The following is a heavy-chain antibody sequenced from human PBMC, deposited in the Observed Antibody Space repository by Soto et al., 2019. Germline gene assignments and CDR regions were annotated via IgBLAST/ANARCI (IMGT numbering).Heavy chain of an antibody. J-gene: IGHJ3*02. CDR1: GYTFTSYD. V-gene: IGHV1-8*01. CDR2: MNPNSGNT. Sequence: GASVKVSCKASGYTFTSYDINWVRQATGQGLEWMGWMNPNSGNTGYAQKFQGRVTMTRNTSISTAYMELSSLRSEDTAVYYCARFPPPGYCSGGSCYPSDAFDIWGQGTMVPVSS. CDR3: ARFPPPGYCSGGSCYPSDAFDI. D-gene: IGHD2-15*01.